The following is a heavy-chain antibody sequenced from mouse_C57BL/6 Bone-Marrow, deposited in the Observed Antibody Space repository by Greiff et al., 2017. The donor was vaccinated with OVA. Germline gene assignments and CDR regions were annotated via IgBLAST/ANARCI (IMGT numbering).Heavy chain of an antibody. V-gene: IGHV5-16*01. D-gene: IGHD2-3*01. Sequence: EVMLVESEGGLVQPGSSMKLSCTASGFTFSDYYMAWVRQVPEKGLEWVANINYDGSSTYYLDSLKSRFIISIDNAKNILYLQMSSLKSEDTATYYCARIYDGYYDWYFDVWGTGTTVTVSS. CDR3: ARIYDGYYDWYFDV. CDR2: INYDGSST. J-gene: IGHJ1*03. CDR1: GFTFSDYY.